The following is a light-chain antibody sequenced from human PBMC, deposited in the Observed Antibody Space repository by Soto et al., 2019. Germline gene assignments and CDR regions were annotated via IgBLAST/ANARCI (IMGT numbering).Light chain of an antibody. V-gene: IGLV2-23*01. CDR3: CSYAGSSTDVV. CDR2: EGS. Sequence: QSALTQPASVSGSPGQSITISCTGTSSDVGSYNLVSWYQQHPGKAPKLMIYEGSKRPSGVSNRFSGSKSGNTASLTISGLQAEDEAGYCCCSYAGSSTDVVFGGGTKLTVL. CDR1: SSDVGSYNL. J-gene: IGLJ2*01.